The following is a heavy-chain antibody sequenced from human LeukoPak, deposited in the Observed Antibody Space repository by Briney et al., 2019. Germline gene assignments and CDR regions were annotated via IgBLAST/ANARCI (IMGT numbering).Heavy chain of an antibody. Sequence: ASVKVSCKASGYTFTSYAMHWVRQAPGQRLEWMGWINAGNGNTKYSQKFQGRVTITRDTSASTAYMELSSLRSEDTAVYYCARDRGSYFGIDYWGQGTLVTVSS. CDR1: GYTFTSYA. CDR3: ARDRGSYFGIDY. CDR2: INAGNGNT. V-gene: IGHV1-3*01. D-gene: IGHD1-26*01. J-gene: IGHJ4*02.